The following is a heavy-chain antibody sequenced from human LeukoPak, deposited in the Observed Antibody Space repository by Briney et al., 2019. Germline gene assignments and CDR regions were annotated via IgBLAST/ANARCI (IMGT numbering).Heavy chain of an antibody. Sequence: ASLKLSCKTSGYSFTVHYLHWLRQAPGQGLEWMGWIKPDSGATTFAQNFQGRVTMTSDTSINTAYMELSSLTSDDTAMYYCARDHDYGPDYWGQGTLVTVPA. CDR2: IKPDSGAT. CDR1: GYSFTVHY. J-gene: IGHJ4*02. D-gene: IGHD4/OR15-4a*01. V-gene: IGHV1-2*02. CDR3: ARDHDYGPDY.